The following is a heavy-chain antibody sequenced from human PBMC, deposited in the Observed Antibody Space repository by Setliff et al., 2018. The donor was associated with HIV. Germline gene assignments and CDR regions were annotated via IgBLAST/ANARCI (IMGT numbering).Heavy chain of an antibody. CDR2: IDPHTGGP. V-gene: IGHV1-2*02. CDR1: GYTFTGHY. CDR3: ATLQPDSVDV. J-gene: IGHJ6*02. Sequence: VASVKVSCKASGYTFTGHYMHWVRQAPGQGLQWMGWIDPHTGGPQYSQKFLGRVTMTRDTSISTVYMELTSLRSDDTAIYYCATLQPDSVDVWGQGTTVTVSS.